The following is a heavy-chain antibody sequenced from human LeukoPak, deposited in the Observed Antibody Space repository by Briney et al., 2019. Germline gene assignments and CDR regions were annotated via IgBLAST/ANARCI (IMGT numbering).Heavy chain of an antibody. D-gene: IGHD3-22*01. CDR2: ISAYNGNT. CDR1: GYTFTSYG. V-gene: IGHV1-18*01. CDR3: ARGPLTYYYDSSGYYFFYYGMDV. Sequence: ASVKVSCKASGYTFTSYGISWVRQAPGQGLEWMGWISAYNGNTNYAQNLQGRVTMTTDTSTSTAYMELRSLRSDDTAVYYCARGPLTYYYDSSGYYFFYYGMDVWGQGTTVTVSS. J-gene: IGHJ6*02.